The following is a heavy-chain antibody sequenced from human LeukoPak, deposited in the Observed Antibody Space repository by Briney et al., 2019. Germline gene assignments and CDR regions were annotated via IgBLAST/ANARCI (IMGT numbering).Heavy chain of an antibody. D-gene: IGHD5-24*01. CDR1: GFTFSNAW. J-gene: IGHJ3*02. V-gene: IGHV3-15*01. CDR2: IKSKTDGGTT. CDR3: TTDPLDGYNLFDI. Sequence: GGSLRLSCAASGFTFSNAWMSWVRQAPGKGLEWVGRIKSKTDGGTTDYAAPVKGRFTISRDDSKNTLYLQMNSLKTEDTAVYYCTTDPLDGYNLFDIWGQGTMVTVSS.